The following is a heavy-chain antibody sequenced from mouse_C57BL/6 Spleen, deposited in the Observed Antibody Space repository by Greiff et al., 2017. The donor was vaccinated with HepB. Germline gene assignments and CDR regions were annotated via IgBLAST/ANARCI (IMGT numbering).Heavy chain of an antibody. D-gene: IGHD2-4*01. CDR2: IWGVGST. Sequence: VKLMESGPGLVAPSQCLSITCNVSGFSLTSYGVSWVPQPPGKGLEWLGVIWGVGSTNYHSELIYRLSISKDNSKSQVFLKLHSLQTDDTATYYCAKEGADYDDPFAFWGQGTLVTVSA. CDR3: AKEGADYDDPFAF. J-gene: IGHJ3*01. CDR1: GFSLTSYG. V-gene: IGHV2-3*01.